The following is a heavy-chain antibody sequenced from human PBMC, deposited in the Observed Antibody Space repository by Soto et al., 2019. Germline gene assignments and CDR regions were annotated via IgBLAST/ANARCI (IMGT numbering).Heavy chain of an antibody. CDR3: ARDEATVDWYFDL. D-gene: IGHD4-17*01. Sequence: SETLSLTCTVSGGSISSYYWSWIRQPPGKGLEWIGYIYYSGSTNYNPSLKSRVTISVDTSKNQFSLKLSSVTAADTAVYYCARDEATVDWYFDLWGRGTLVTVSS. V-gene: IGHV4-59*01. CDR2: IYYSGST. J-gene: IGHJ2*01. CDR1: GGSISSYY.